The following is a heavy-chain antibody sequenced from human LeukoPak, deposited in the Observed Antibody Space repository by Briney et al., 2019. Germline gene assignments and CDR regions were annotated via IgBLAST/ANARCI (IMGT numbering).Heavy chain of an antibody. CDR1: GGSISSGDYY. CDR3: ASIADRSTNFDY. V-gene: IGHV4-30-4*08. CDR2: IYYSGST. D-gene: IGHD6-13*01. Sequence: SETLSLTCTVSGGSISSGDYYWSWIRQPPGKGLEWIGYIYYSGSTYYNPSLKSRVTISVDTSKNQFSLKLSSVTAADTAVYYCASIADRSTNFDYWGQGTLVTVSS. J-gene: IGHJ4*02.